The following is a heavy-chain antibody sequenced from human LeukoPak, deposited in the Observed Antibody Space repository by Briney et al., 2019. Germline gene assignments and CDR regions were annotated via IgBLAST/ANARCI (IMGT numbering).Heavy chain of an antibody. Sequence: GGSLRLSCAASGFTFSSYVMNWVRQAPGKGLEWVSAISGSGGSTYYADSVRGRFTISRDNSKNTLDLQMNSLRAEDTALYSCAKGERAGWYTNDFWGPGTLVTVSS. CDR2: ISGSGGST. CDR3: AKGERAGWYTNDF. D-gene: IGHD6-19*01. CDR1: GFTFSSYV. V-gene: IGHV3-23*01. J-gene: IGHJ4*02.